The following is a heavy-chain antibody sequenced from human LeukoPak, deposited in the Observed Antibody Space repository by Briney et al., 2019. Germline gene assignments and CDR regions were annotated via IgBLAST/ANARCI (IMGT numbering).Heavy chain of an antibody. D-gene: IGHD3-16*01. CDR2: ISAYNGNT. CDR3: ARDIWGVSLGYYGMDV. J-gene: IGHJ6*02. CDR1: GYTFTSYG. V-gene: IGHV1-18*01. Sequence: ASVKVSCKASGYTFTSYGISWVRQAPGQGLEWMGWISAYNGNTNYAQKLQGRVTMTTDTSTSTAYMELRSLRSDDTAVYYCARDIWGVSLGYYGMDVWGQGTTVTVSS.